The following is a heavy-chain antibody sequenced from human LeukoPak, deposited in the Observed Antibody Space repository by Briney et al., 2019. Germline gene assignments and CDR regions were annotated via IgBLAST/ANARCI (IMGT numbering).Heavy chain of an antibody. CDR3: ARYCSTSNASSTGFDY. Sequence: GESLKISCKGSGYSFTNYWIGWVRQMPGKGLEWMGIIYPGDSDTRYSPSFQGQVTISADKSISTAYLQWSGLRASDTAMYYCARYCSTSNASSTGFDYWGQGTLVTVSS. J-gene: IGHJ4*02. V-gene: IGHV5-51*01. CDR1: GYSFTNYW. CDR2: IYPGDSDT. D-gene: IGHD2-2*01.